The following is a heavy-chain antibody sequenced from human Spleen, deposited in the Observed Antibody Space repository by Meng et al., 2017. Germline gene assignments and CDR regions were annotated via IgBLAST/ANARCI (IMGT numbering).Heavy chain of an antibody. CDR3: TKNDFYCLGY. CDR1: GGSISSDNW. CDR2: IYHSGST. D-gene: IGHD2-21*01. Sequence: QVQMQESGPGLVKPSGTLALTCAVSGGSISSDNWWSWVRQPPGKGLEWIGEIYHSGSTNYNPSLKSRITISVDKPKNQFSLTLSSVTAADTAVYYCTKNDFYCLGYWGQGTLVTVSS. J-gene: IGHJ4*02. V-gene: IGHV4-4*02.